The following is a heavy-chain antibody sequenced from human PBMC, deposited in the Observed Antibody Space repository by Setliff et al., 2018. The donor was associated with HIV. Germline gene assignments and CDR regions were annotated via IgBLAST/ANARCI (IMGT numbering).Heavy chain of an antibody. Sequence: SETLSLTCAVYDGSFSGYYWSWIRQPPGKGLEWIGEIDHSGSTNYNPSLRSRVIMSMDTSKNQFSLKLSSVTAADTAVYYCARVGLRFKYTFDYWGQGMLVTVSS. CDR2: IDHSGST. V-gene: IGHV4-34*01. CDR1: DGSFSGYY. D-gene: IGHD4-17*01. CDR3: ARVGLRFKYTFDY. J-gene: IGHJ4*02.